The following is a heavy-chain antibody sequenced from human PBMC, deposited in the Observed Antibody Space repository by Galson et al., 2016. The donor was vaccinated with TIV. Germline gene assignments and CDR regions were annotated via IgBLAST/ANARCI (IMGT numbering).Heavy chain of an antibody. D-gene: IGHD4-17*01. J-gene: IGHJ6*02. CDR3: VREGSTETMHHYFGMDV. CDR2: IYESGTT. V-gene: IGHV4-38-2*02. CDR1: GYAIKSGYY. Sequence: SETLSLTCAVSGYAIKSGYYWGWIRQPPGKGLQWIGSIYESGTTYYNPSLKSRLTMSVDTSKNQFSLKLSSVTAADTAVYYCVREGSTETMHHYFGMDVWGQGTSVTVSS.